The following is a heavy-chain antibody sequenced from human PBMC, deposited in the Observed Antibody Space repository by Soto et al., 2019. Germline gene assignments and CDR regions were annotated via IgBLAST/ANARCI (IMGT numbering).Heavy chain of an antibody. CDR1: GFTFSDYH. CDR3: VGESFYRLDY. V-gene: IGHV3-72*01. D-gene: IGHD3-16*01. Sequence: PGGSLRLSCAVSGFTFSDYHMNWVRQAPGKGLEWLGRSRNKVDSYTTEYAASVKGRFTISRDNSKNSLYLQMNGLKTEDAAVYYCVGESFYRLDYWGRGALVTVSS. CDR2: SRNKVDSYTT. J-gene: IGHJ4*02.